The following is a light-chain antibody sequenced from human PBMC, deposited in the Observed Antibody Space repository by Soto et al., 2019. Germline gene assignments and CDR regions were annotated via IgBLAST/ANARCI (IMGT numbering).Light chain of an antibody. J-gene: IGKJ1*01. CDR3: QQYAKAPLT. V-gene: IGKV3-15*01. CDR1: QSVNTN. CDR2: GAS. Sequence: EIVMTQSPDTLSASPGERATLSCSASQSVNTNLAWYQQKAGQAPRLLIYGASTRATGIPARFSASGSGTDFTLTISRLEPEDFAVYYCQQYAKAPLTFGQGTKVDIK.